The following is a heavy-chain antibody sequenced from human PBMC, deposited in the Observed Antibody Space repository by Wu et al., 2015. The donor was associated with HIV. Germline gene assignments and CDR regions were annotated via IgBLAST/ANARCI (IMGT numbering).Heavy chain of an antibody. CDR1: GYTFTTYG. CDR3: ARDAGVDGPYDAFDM. CDR2: INTYNGYT. V-gene: IGHV1-18*01. Sequence: QVQLVQSGGEVKKPGASVKVSCKASGYTFTTYGISWVRQAPGQGLEWMGWINTYNGYTSYAQNFQDRVTMTTDTSTITVYMEVRSLRSDDTAAFYCARDAGVDGPYDAFDMWGQGTMVTVSS. J-gene: IGHJ3*02. D-gene: IGHD2-15*01.